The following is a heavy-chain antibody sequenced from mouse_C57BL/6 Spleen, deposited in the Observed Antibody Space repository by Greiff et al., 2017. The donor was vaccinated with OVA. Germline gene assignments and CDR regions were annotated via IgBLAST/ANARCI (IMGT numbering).Heavy chain of an antibody. CDR1: GYTFTSYW. CDR3: ARGGSNWFAY. J-gene: IGHJ3*01. V-gene: IGHV1-64*01. Sequence: VQLQQPGAELVKPGASVKLSCKASGYTFTSYWMHWVKQRPGQGLEWIGMIHPNRGSTNSNEKFKSKATLTVDKSSSTAYMQLSSLTSEDSAVYYCARGGSNWFAYGGQGTLVTVSA. D-gene: IGHD2-5*01. CDR2: IHPNRGST.